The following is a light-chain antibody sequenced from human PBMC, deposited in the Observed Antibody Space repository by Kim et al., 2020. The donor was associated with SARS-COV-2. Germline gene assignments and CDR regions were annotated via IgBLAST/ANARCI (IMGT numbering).Light chain of an antibody. J-gene: IGKJ5*01. Sequence: SPGERAPLSCRASQSVSSSYLAWYQQKPGQAPRLLIYGASSLQSGVPSRFSGSGSGTEFTLTISSLQPEDFATYFCLQHNTYPITFGQGTRLEIK. CDR3: LQHNTYPIT. V-gene: IGKV3D-7*01. CDR1: QSVSSSY. CDR2: GAS.